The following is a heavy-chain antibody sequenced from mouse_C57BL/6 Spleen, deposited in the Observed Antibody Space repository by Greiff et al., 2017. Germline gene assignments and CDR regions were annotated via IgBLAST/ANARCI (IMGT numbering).Heavy chain of an antibody. CDR1: GFTFSDYG. V-gene: IGHV5-17*01. CDR3: ARRYYGSSYAMDY. D-gene: IGHD1-1*01. CDR2: ISSGSSTI. J-gene: IGHJ4*01. Sequence: EVHLVESGGGLVKPGGSLKLSCAASGFTFSDYGMHWVRQAPEKGLEWVAYISSGSSTIYYADTVKGRFTIFRDNAKNTLFLQMTSLRSEDTAMYYCARRYYGSSYAMDYWGQGTSVTVSS.